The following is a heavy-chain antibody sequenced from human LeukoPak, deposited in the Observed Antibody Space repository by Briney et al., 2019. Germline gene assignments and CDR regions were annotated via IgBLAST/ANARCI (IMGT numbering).Heavy chain of an antibody. CDR2: INSDGSST. Sequence: PGGSLRLSCAASGFTFSNYGMHWVRQAPGKGLVWVSRINSDGSSTSYADSVKGRFTISRDNAKNTLYLQMNSLRAEDTAVYYCARVCFYGGNDAFDIWGQGTMVTVSS. CDR3: ARVCFYGGNDAFDI. CDR1: GFTFSNYG. V-gene: IGHV3-74*01. D-gene: IGHD4-23*01. J-gene: IGHJ3*02.